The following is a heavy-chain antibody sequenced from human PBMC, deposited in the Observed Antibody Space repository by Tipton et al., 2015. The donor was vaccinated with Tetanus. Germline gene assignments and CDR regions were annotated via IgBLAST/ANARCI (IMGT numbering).Heavy chain of an antibody. Sequence: TLSLTCTVSGGSTDSHYWSWIRQPPGRGLEWIGYIYYSGSTSYNRSLRKHIYISIDTSKNQFFLELRSTTPEDTAVYYCATARRFSAGGEGGGSAQVVAGQFDFWGQGIPVTVSS. D-gene: IGHD2-15*01. J-gene: IGHJ4*02. CDR3: ATARRFSAGGEGGGSAQVVAGQFDF. CDR1: GGSTDSHY. CDR2: IYYSGST. V-gene: IGHV4-59*11.